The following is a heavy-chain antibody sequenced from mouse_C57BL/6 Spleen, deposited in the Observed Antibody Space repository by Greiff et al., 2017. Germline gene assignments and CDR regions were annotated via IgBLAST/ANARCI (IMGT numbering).Heavy chain of an antibody. CDR2: ISSGSSTI. J-gene: IGHJ4*01. V-gene: IGHV5-17*01. D-gene: IGHD3-2*02. Sequence: VQLKQSGGGLVKPGGSLKLSCAASGFTFSDYGMHWVRQAPEKGLEWVAYISSGSSTIYFADTVKGRFTISRDNAKNTLFLQMTSVRSEDTAMYYCARRLPMDYWGQGTSVTVSS. CDR3: ARRLPMDY. CDR1: GFTFSDYG.